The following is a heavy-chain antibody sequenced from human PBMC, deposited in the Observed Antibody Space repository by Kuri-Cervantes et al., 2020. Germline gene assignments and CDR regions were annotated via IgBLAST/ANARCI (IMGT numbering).Heavy chain of an antibody. D-gene: IGHD1-26*01. CDR1: GFTFDDYA. CDR2: ISWSSGSI. V-gene: IGHV3-9*01. Sequence: GGSLRLSCAASGFTFDDYAMHWVRQAPGKGLEWVSGISWSSGSIGYADSVKGRFTISRDNAKNSLYLQMNSLRAEDTALYYCAKQTVGSYFDYWGQGTLVTVSS. CDR3: AKQTVGSYFDY. J-gene: IGHJ4*02.